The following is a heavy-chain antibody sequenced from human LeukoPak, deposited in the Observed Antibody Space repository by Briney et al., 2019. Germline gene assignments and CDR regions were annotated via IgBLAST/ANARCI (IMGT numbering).Heavy chain of an antibody. CDR3: ARDYYYDSSGFDAFDI. CDR1: GGTFSSYA. D-gene: IGHD3-22*01. J-gene: IGHJ3*02. CDR2: IIPIFGTA. Sequence: ASVKVSCKASGGTFSSYAISWVRQAPGQGLEWMGGIIPIFGTANYAQKFQGRVTITTDQSTSTAYMELSSLRSEDTAVYYRARDYYYDSSGFDAFDIWGQATMVTVSS. V-gene: IGHV1-69*05.